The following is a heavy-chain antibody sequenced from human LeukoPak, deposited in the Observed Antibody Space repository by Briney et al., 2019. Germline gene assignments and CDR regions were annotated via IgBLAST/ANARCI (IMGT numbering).Heavy chain of an antibody. D-gene: IGHD2-21*02. CDR2: INHSGST. CDR1: GRSFSGYY. J-gene: IGHJ6*02. CDR3: ARLGDPLYYYYYGMDV. V-gene: IGHV4-34*01. Sequence: SETLSLTCAVYGRSFSGYYWSWIRQPPGKGLEWIGEINHSGSTNYNPSLKSRVTISVDTSKNQFSLKLSSVTAADTAVYYCARLGDPLYYYYYGMDVWGQGTTVTVSS.